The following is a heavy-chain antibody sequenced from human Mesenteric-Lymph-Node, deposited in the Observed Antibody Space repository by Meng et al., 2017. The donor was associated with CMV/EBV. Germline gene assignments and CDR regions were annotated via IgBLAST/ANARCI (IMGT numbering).Heavy chain of an antibody. J-gene: IGHJ4*02. CDR3: ARGAGKNILTGYSLGY. V-gene: IGHV1-8*01. CDR2: MNPNSGDT. D-gene: IGHD3-9*01. CDR1: YTFNSYD. Sequence: YTFNSYDIPWVRQATGQGLEWMGWMNPNSGDTGSAQKFQGRVIISRNTSISTAYMELTSLRSEDTAVYYCARGAGKNILTGYSLGYWGQGTLVTVSS.